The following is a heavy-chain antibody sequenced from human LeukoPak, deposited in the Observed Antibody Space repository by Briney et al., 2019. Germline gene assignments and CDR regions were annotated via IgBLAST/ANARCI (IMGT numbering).Heavy chain of an antibody. Sequence: SETLSLTCAVYGGSFSDYYWSWIRQPAGKGLEGIGRIYTCGSINYNPSLKSRVTMSVATSKNQFYLQLSSVTAADTAVYYCARDGFGYYDSSGYYDYWGQGTLVTVSS. CDR1: GGSFSDYY. J-gene: IGHJ4*02. V-gene: IGHV4-4*07. CDR2: IYTCGSI. D-gene: IGHD3-22*01. CDR3: ARDGFGYYDSSGYYDY.